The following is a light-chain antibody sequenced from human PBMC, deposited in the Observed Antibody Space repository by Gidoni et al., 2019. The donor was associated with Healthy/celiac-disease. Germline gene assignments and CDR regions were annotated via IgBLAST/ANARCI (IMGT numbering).Light chain of an antibody. CDR3: QQGYSTPIT. CDR1: QSISSY. CDR2: AAS. V-gene: IGKV1-39*01. J-gene: IGKJ5*01. Sequence: DIQMTQSPTSLSASVGDRVTITCRASQSISSYLNWYQQKPGKAPKLLIYAASSLQSGVPPRFSGSGSGTDFTLTISSLQPEDFATYSCQQGYSTPITFGQGTRLEIK.